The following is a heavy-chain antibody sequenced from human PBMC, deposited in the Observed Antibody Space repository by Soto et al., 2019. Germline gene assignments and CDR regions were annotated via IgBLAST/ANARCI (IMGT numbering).Heavy chain of an antibody. CDR1: GFTFSSYG. J-gene: IGHJ5*02. CDR2: ISYDGSNK. D-gene: IGHD4-4*01. CDR3: AKDQTVTTSYNWFDP. V-gene: IGHV3-30*18. Sequence: GGSLRLSCAASGFTFSSYGMNWVRQAPGKGLEWVAVISYDGSNKYYADSVKGRFTISRDNSKNTLYLQMNSLRAEDTAVYYCAKDQTVTTSYNWFDPWGQGTLVTVSS.